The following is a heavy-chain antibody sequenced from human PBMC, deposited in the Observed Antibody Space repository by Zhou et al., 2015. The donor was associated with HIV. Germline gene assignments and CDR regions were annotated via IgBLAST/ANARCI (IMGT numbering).Heavy chain of an antibody. CDR1: GYTFTNYA. Sequence: QVQVVQSGDEVRKPGASVKVSCKTSGYTFTNYAISWVRQAPGQGLEWMGGITPTFGGADYAQKLHGRVTITADESTRTAYMELSSLRSDDTAVYYCARGKLLWFGGSGHYVMDVWGQGTTVTVSS. CDR2: ITPTFGGA. D-gene: IGHD3-10*01. V-gene: IGHV1-69*13. J-gene: IGHJ6*01. CDR3: ARGKLLWFGGSGHYVMDV.